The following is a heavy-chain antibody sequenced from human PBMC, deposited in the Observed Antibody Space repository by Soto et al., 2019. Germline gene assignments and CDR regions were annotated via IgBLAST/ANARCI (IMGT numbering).Heavy chain of an antibody. Sequence: QVQLVESGGGVVQPGRSLRLSCAASGFTFSSYGMHWVRQAPGKGLERVAVISYDGSNKYYADSVKGRFTISRDNSKNTLYLQMNSLRAEDTAVYYCANAVGYSSSSGVEDYWGQGTLVTVSS. CDR3: ANAVGYSSSSGVEDY. CDR2: ISYDGSNK. V-gene: IGHV3-30*18. J-gene: IGHJ4*02. D-gene: IGHD6-6*01. CDR1: GFTFSSYG.